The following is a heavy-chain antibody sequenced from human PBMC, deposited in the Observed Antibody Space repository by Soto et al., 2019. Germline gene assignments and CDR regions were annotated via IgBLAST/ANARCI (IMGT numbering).Heavy chain of an antibody. J-gene: IGHJ6*02. V-gene: IGHV4-59*01. CDR3: ARDRGYDFWSGTPSYYYYGMDV. CDR1: GGSISSYY. CDR2: IYYSGST. Sequence: QVQLQESGPGLVKPSETLSLTCTVSGGSISSYYWSWIRQPLGKGLEWIGYIYYSGSTNYNPSPKSRVTISVDTSKNQFSLKLSSVTAADTAVYYCARDRGYDFWSGTPSYYYYGMDVWGQGTTVTVSS. D-gene: IGHD3-3*01.